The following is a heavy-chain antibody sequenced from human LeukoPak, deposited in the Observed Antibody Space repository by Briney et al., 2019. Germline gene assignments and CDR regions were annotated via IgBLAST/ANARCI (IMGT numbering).Heavy chain of an antibody. J-gene: IGHJ4*02. Sequence: GGSLRLSCAASGFTFSSYAMSWVRQAPGKGLEWVSVISRSGGSTYYADSVKGRFTISRDNSKNTLYLQMNSLRAEDTAVYHCAKGYSSGWSHHDYWGQGTLVTVSS. CDR1: GFTFSSYA. V-gene: IGHV3-23*01. D-gene: IGHD6-19*01. CDR2: ISRSGGST. CDR3: AKGYSSGWSHHDY.